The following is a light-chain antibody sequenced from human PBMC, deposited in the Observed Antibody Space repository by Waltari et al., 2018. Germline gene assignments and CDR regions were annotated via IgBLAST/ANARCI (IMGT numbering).Light chain of an antibody. CDR1: QDISNY. CDR2: DAS. Sequence: DIQLTQSPSSLSASIGDSVTIPCQASQDISNYLNWYQQKPGKAPSLLIYDASNLETGVPSRVSVSGSGTAFSFTITSLQPEDFATYYCQQYDNLPLTFGGGTKVEI. V-gene: IGKV1-33*01. J-gene: IGKJ4*01. CDR3: QQYDNLPLT.